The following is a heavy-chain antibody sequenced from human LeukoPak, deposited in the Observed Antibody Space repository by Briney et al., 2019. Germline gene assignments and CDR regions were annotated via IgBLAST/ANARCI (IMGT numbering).Heavy chain of an antibody. CDR1: GFTFSSYA. CDR2: ISGSGGST. D-gene: IGHD3-10*01. J-gene: IGHJ4*02. V-gene: IGHV3-23*01. Sequence: PGGSLRLSCTASGFTFSSYAMSWVRQAPGKGLEWVPAISGSGGSTYYADSVKGRFTISRDNSKNTLYLQLNSLRAEDTAVYYCAKDSNYYDSGTPVGWGQGTLVTVSS. CDR3: AKDSNYYDSGTPVG.